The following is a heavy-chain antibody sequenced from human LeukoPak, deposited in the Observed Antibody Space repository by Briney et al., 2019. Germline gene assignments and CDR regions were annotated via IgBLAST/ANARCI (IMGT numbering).Heavy chain of an antibody. CDR3: ARVGRGCSSIRCYWEDWFDP. J-gene: IGHJ5*02. Sequence: ASVKVSCKASGYSFTHYGITWIREAPGQGPEWLGWISGHNANAHYAQNVQGRATLTTDTSTNTAYMELRGLTSDDTAMYYCARVGRGCSSIRCYWEDWFDPWGQGTLVIVSS. D-gene: IGHD2-2*01. CDR1: GYSFTHYG. CDR2: ISGHNANA. V-gene: IGHV1-18*01.